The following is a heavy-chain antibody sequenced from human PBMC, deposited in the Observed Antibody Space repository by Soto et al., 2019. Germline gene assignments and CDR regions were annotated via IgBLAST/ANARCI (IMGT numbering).Heavy chain of an antibody. V-gene: IGHV3-33*01. Sequence: QVQLVESGGGVVQPGRSLRLSCAASGFTFSSYGMHWVRQAPGKGLEWVAVIWYDGSIKYYADSVKGRFTISRDNSMNTLYLQMNSRRAEDTAVYYCARAGGEKGYFDYWGQGTLVTVSS. CDR3: ARAGGEKGYFDY. CDR2: IWYDGSIK. J-gene: IGHJ4*02. CDR1: GFTFSSYG. D-gene: IGHD3-16*01.